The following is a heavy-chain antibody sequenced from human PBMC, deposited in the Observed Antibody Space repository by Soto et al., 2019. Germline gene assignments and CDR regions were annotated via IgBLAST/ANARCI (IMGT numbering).Heavy chain of an antibody. D-gene: IGHD3-10*01. J-gene: IGHJ4*02. CDR2: ISGSGGST. Sequence: GGSLRLSCAASGFTFSSYAMSWVRQAPGKGLEWVSAISGSGGSTYYADSVKGRFTISRDNSKNTLYLQMNSLRAEDTAVYYCAKDLTPYGSGSYVGRFDYWGQGTLVTVSS. CDR1: GFTFSSYA. V-gene: IGHV3-23*01. CDR3: AKDLTPYGSGSYVGRFDY.